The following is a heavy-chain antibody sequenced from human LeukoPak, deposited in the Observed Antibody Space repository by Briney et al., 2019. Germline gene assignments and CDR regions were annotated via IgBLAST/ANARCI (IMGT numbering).Heavy chain of an antibody. CDR3: ARGGPFPSGSSSREYYLDY. V-gene: IGHV1-18*01. CDR2: RSIYNGNT. D-gene: IGHD6-6*01. J-gene: IGHJ4*02. Sequence: ASVKVSFKASGYDFINYGISWVRQAPGQGLEWMGWRSIYNGNTDYKLQGRVTMTTDTSTSTAYMELRSLRSDDTAVYYCARGGPFPSGSSSREYYLDYWGQGTLVTVSS. CDR1: GYDFINYG.